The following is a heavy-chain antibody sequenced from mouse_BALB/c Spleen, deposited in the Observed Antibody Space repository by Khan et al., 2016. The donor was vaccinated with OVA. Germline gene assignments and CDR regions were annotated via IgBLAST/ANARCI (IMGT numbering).Heavy chain of an antibody. V-gene: IGHV1-77*01. CDR2: IYPGSDST. CDR1: GYTFTDYV. Sequence: QVQLQQSGPELVKPGASVKMSCKASGYTFTDYVMNWVKQRNGQGLEWIGQIYPGSDSTYYNENFKGQATLTADRSSSTAYMQLSNLTSEDSAVYSCARAGWDVFAYWGQGTLVTVSA. D-gene: IGHD4-1*01. J-gene: IGHJ3*01. CDR3: ARAGWDVFAY.